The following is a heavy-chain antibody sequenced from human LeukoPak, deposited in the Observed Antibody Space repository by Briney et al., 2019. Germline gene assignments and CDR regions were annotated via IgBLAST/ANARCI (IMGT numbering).Heavy chain of an antibody. D-gene: IGHD2-2*01. Sequence: SETLSLTCTVSGGSISSGSYYWSWIRQPAGKGLEWIGRIYTSGSTNYSPSLKSRVTISVDTSENQFSLKLSSVTAADTAVYYCARAVPAALVSRWFDPWGQGTLVTVSS. CDR2: IYTSGST. CDR3: ARAVPAALVSRWFDP. J-gene: IGHJ5*02. V-gene: IGHV4-61*02. CDR1: GGSISSGSYY.